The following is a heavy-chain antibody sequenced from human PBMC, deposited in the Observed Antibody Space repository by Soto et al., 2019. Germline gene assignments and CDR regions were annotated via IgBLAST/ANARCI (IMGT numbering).Heavy chain of an antibody. V-gene: IGHV4-34*01. J-gene: IGHJ4*02. CDR3: TTGHCGGECYSGGPKVNFDY. Sequence: SETLSLTCAVSGQSFSEYYWSWIRQSPGKGLEWIGEITHTGSTTYHPSLKSRVTISADTSKNQFSLKLTSVTAADTAVYYCTTGHCGGECYSGGPKVNFDYWGQGTTVTVSS. CDR2: ITHTGST. D-gene: IGHD2-21*01. CDR1: GQSFSEYY.